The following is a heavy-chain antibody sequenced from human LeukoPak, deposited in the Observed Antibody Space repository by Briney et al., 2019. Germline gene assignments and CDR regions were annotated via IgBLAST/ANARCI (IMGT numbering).Heavy chain of an antibody. CDR3: AKEGGLGYCSTTSCAFAH. V-gene: IGHV3-53*01. Sequence: GGSLRLSCAGSGFNVSDNYMTWVRQAPGKGLEWVSLTYSGGTTYYADSVEGRFTISRDNSKNTLYLQMNSLRTEDTAVYYCAKEGGLGYCSTTSCAFAHWGRGTLVTVSS. CDR2: TYSGGTT. J-gene: IGHJ4*02. D-gene: IGHD2-2*01. CDR1: GFNVSDNY.